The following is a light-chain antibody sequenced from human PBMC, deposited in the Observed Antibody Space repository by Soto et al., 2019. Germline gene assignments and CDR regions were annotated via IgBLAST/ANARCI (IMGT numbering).Light chain of an antibody. CDR1: SSDVGSYNL. V-gene: IGLV2-23*01. J-gene: IGLJ2*01. CDR3: CSYAGSSTHVV. CDR2: EGS. Sequence: QYALTQPASVSGSPGQSITISCTGTSSDVGSYNLVSWYQQHPGKAPKLMIYEGSKRPSGVSNRFSGSKSGNTATLTISGIQAEDEADYYCCSYAGSSTHVVFGGGTKLTVL.